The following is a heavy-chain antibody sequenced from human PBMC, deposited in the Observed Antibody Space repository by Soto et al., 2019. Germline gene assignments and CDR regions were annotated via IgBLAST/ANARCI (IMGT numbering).Heavy chain of an antibody. CDR2: ISYDGSNK. CDR1: GFTFSGYA. V-gene: IGHV3-30-3*01. CDR3: ARVLREQLPYFYCGVDV. D-gene: IGHD6-6*01. J-gene: IGHJ6*01. Sequence: GRSLRLSCAASGFTFSGYAMHGVRQAPGKGLEWVAVISYDGSNKYYADSVKGRFTISRDNSKNTQYLRMNSLRAEDTAVYYCARVLREQLPYFYCGVDVCRQGTTVTVSS.